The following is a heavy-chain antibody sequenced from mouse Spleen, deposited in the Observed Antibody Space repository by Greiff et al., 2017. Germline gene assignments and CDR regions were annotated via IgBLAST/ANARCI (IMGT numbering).Heavy chain of an antibody. V-gene: IGHV14-1*01. Sequence: EVQLQQSGAELVRPGASVKLSCTASGFNIKDYYMHWVKQRPEQGLEWIGRIDPEDGDTEYAPKFQGKATMTADTSSNTAYLQLSSLTSEDTAVYYCTTGLYYYGSSYWYFDVWGAGTTVTVSS. CDR3: TTGLYYYGSSYWYFDV. CDR2: IDPEDGDT. CDR1: GFNIKDYY. J-gene: IGHJ1*01. D-gene: IGHD1-1*01.